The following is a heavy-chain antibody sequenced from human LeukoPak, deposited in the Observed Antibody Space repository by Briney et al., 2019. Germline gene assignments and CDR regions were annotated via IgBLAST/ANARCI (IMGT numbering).Heavy chain of an antibody. D-gene: IGHD2-8*01. CDR1: GFTVSSNY. CDR3: AKDQDILPYGWFDP. J-gene: IGHJ5*02. CDR2: IYSGGST. Sequence: PGGSLRLSCAASGFTVSSNYMSWVRQAPGKGLEWVSVIYSGGSTYYADSVKGRFTISRDNSKNTLYLQMNSLRAEDTAVYYCAKDQDILPYGWFDPWGQGTLVTVSS. V-gene: IGHV3-66*01.